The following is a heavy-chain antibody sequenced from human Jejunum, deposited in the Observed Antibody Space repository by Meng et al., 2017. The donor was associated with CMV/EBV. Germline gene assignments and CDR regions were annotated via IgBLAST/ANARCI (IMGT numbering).Heavy chain of an antibody. Sequence: SGDTFTSYDINWVRQAPGQGLEWMGWIDTYKGDTNYLQKLQGRVTMTTDTSTTTAYMELRSLRSDDTAIYYCARRSRNGYNSEIGYWGQGTLVTVSS. CDR3: ARRSRNGYNSEIGY. CDR1: GDTFTSYD. D-gene: IGHD5-24*01. V-gene: IGHV1-18*01. CDR2: IDTYKGDT. J-gene: IGHJ4*02.